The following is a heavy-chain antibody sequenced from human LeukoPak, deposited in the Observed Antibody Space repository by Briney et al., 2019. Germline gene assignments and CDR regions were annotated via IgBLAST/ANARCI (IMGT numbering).Heavy chain of an antibody. CDR2: ISYDGSTK. Sequence: HPGGSLRLSCAASESTFSSYAMHGVRKAPGKGLNWVAVISYDGSTKYYTDSVKGRFTISRDNSKNTLYLQMNSLRAEDTAVYYCARDSGFSGTQRGEYWGQGALVTVSS. D-gene: IGHD6-6*01. J-gene: IGHJ4*02. CDR1: ESTFSSYA. V-gene: IGHV3-30*04. CDR3: ARDSGFSGTQRGEY.